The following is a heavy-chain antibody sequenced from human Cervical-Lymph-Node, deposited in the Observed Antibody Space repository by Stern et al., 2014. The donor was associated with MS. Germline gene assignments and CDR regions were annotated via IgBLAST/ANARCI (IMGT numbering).Heavy chain of an antibody. CDR1: GYTFTSYG. CDR2: ISAYNGNT. D-gene: IGHD6-25*01. CDR3: ARSGTRVPRGY. V-gene: IGHV1-18*04. J-gene: IGHJ4*02. Sequence: LVQSGHEVKKPGASVKVSCKASGYTFTSYGIAWVRQAPGQGLEWMGWISAYNGNTNYERKLQGRVTLTTNTTTSTAYMELRSLRSDDTAIYFCARSGTRVPRGYWGQGTLITVSS.